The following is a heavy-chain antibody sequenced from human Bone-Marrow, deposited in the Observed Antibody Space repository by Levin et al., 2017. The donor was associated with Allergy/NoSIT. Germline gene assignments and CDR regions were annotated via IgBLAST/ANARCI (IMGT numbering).Heavy chain of an antibody. J-gene: IGHJ4*02. V-gene: IGHV3-11*05. CDR3: ARDHSLYSSSWHYFDY. Sequence: GGSLRLSCAASGFTFSDYYMSWIRQAPGKGLEWVSYISSSSSYTNYADSVKGRFTISRDNAKNSLYLQMNSLRAEDTAVYYCARDHSLYSSSWHYFDYWGQGTLVTVSS. CDR2: ISSSSSYT. D-gene: IGHD6-13*01. CDR1: GFTFSDYY.